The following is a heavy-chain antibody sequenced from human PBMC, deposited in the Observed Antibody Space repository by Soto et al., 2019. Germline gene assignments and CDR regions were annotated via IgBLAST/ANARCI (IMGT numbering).Heavy chain of an antibody. CDR1: GYTFTGYY. CDR2: INPNSGGT. J-gene: IGHJ5*02. D-gene: IGHD3-10*01. Sequence: ASVKVSCKASGYTFTGYYMHWVRQAPGQGLEGMGWINPNSGGTNYARKCQGGVTMTRDTSISTAYMELSRLRSDDTAVYYCARGEPLITMVRGEGFDPWGQGTLVTVSS. CDR3: ARGEPLITMVRGEGFDP. V-gene: IGHV1-2*02.